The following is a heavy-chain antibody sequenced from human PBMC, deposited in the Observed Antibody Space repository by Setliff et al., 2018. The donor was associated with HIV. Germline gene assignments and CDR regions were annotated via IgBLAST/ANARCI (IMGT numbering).Heavy chain of an antibody. CDR1: SGSISGYY. CDR2: IYHSGST. CDR3: ARDGRYSSGWAPFDC. Sequence: ETLSLTCRVSSGSISGYYWSWVRQPPGRGLEWIGSIYHSGSTYYNPSLKSRVTISVDTSKNQFSLKLSSVTAADTAVYYCARDGRYSSGWAPFDCWGQGMLVTVSS. J-gene: IGHJ4*02. V-gene: IGHV4-59*01. D-gene: IGHD6-19*01.